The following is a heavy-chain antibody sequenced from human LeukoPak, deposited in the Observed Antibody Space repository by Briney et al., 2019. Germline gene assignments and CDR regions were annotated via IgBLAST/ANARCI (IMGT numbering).Heavy chain of an antibody. CDR3: ARGLMMAVAGRGEFHY. V-gene: IGHV4-59*01. D-gene: IGHD6-13*01. CDR2: IYYSGST. CDR1: GGSISSYY. Sequence: SETLSLTCTVSGGSISSYYWSWIRQPPGKGLEWIGYIYYSGSTNYNPALKSRVTISVDTSKNQFSLKLSSVTAADTAVYYCARGLMMAVAGRGEFHYWGQGTLVTVSS. J-gene: IGHJ4*02.